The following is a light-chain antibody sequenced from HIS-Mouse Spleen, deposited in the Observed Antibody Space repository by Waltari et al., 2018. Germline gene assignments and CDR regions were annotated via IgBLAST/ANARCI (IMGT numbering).Light chain of an antibody. V-gene: IGKV1-33*01. CDR2: DAS. Sequence: DIQMTQSPSSLSVSVGDRVTITCQASQDISNYLNWYQQKPGKAHKLLIYDASNLETGVPSRFSGSGSGTDFTFTISSLQPEDIATYYCQQYDNLPLYTFGQGTKLEIK. CDR3: QQYDNLPLYT. CDR1: QDISNY. J-gene: IGKJ2*01.